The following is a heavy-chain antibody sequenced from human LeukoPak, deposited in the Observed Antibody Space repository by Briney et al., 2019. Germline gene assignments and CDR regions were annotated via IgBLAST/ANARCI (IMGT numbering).Heavy chain of an antibody. Sequence: PGGSLRLSCAASGFIFSNYWMSWVRQAPGKGLEWVANIKPDGSDKYYVDSVKGRFTISRDNAKNSLYLQMNSLRAEDTAIYYCTGDFGSVVVVTAIVDWGQGTLVSVSS. CDR3: TGDFGSVVVVTAIVD. J-gene: IGHJ4*02. D-gene: IGHD2-21*02. CDR2: IKPDGSDK. CDR1: GFIFSNYW. V-gene: IGHV3-7*01.